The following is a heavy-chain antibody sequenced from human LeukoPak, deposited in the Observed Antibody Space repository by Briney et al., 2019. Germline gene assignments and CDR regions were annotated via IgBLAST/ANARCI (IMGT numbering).Heavy chain of an antibody. CDR3: ARARYCSSTSCHGGYYYGTDV. V-gene: IGHV4-30-4*01. J-gene: IGHJ6*02. CDR1: GGSISSGDYY. Sequence: SETLSLTCTVSGGSISSGDYYWSWIRQPPGKGLEWIGYIYYSGSTYYNPSLKSRVTISVDTSKNQFSLKLSSVTAADTAVYYCARARYCSSTSCHGGYYYGTDVWGQGTTVTVPS. D-gene: IGHD2-2*01. CDR2: IYYSGST.